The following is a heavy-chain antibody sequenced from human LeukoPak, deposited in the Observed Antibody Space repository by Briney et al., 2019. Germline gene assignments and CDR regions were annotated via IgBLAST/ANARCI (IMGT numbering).Heavy chain of an antibody. J-gene: IGHJ4*02. Sequence: SETLSLTCTVSGGSISSGGYYWGWIRQPPGKGLEWIGTIQYGGSPYYNPSLKSRGTISVDTSKNQFSLKLTSVTAADTAVYYCAIAKGARGYFDNSGYFYSYFDYWGQGTLVTVSS. V-gene: IGHV4-39*07. CDR2: IQYGGSP. CDR1: GGSISSGGYY. CDR3: AIAKGARGYFDNSGYFYSYFDY. D-gene: IGHD3-22*01.